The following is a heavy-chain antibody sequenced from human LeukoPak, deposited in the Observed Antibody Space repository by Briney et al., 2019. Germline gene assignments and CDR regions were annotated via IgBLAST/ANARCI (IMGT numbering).Heavy chain of an antibody. CDR3: ARELGIAAAGTWNWFDP. V-gene: IGHV1-2*02. D-gene: IGHD6-13*01. Sequence: ASVKVSCKASGYTFTSYDINWVRQATGQGLEWMGWINPNSGGTNYAQKFQGRVTMTRDTSISTAYMELSRLRSDDTAVYYCARELGIAAAGTWNWFDPWGQGTLVTVSS. CDR1: GYTFTSYD. CDR2: INPNSGGT. J-gene: IGHJ5*02.